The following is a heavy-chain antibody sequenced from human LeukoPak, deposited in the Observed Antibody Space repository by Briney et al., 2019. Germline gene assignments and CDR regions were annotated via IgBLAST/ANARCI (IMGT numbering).Heavy chain of an antibody. J-gene: IGHJ4*02. CDR2: ISYDGSNK. V-gene: IGHV3-30*04. Sequence: GGSLRLSCAASGFTFSNYAMHWVRQAPGKGLEWVAVISYDGSNKYYADSVKGRFTISRDNSKNTLYLQMNSLRAEDTAVYYCARSRGPVLLDFDYWGQGTLVTVSS. CDR3: ARSRGPVLLDFDY. D-gene: IGHD2-15*01. CDR1: GFTFSNYA.